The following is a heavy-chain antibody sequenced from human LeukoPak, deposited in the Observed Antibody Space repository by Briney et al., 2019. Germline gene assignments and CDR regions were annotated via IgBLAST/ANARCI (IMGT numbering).Heavy chain of an antibody. D-gene: IGHD1-1*01. CDR3: ATRISTTHGIDF. CDR1: GFTFGTFG. J-gene: IGHJ4*02. CDR2: ISSGADVA. Sequence: GGSLRLSCAASGFTFGTFGMSWVRQAPGEGLEWVSSISSGADVATYADSVKVRVTISRDNSKKTLYLQMHGMRAEDMAVYYRATRISTTHGIDFWGQGTLVTVSS. V-gene: IGHV3-23*01.